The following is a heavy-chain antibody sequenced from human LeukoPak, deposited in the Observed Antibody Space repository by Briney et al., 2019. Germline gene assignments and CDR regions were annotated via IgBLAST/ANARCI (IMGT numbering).Heavy chain of an antibody. CDR1: GGSFSGYY. CDR3: ASTPITMVRGVNNWFDP. V-gene: IGHV4-34*01. Sequence: PSETLSLTCAVYGGSFSGYYWSWIRQPPGKGLEWIGEINHSGSTNYNPSLKSRVAISVDTSKNQFSLKLSSVTAADTAVYYCASTPITMVRGVNNWFDPWGQGTLVTVSS. CDR2: INHSGST. D-gene: IGHD3-10*01. J-gene: IGHJ5*02.